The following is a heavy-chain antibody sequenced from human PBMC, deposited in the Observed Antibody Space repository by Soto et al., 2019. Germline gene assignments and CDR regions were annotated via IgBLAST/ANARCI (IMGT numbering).Heavy chain of an antibody. CDR1: GYTFTGYY. CDR3: AREYIVVVPAASYYYGMDV. CDR2: INPNSGGT. J-gene: IGHJ6*02. Sequence: QVQLVQSGAEVKKPGASVKVSCKASGYTFTGYYMHWVRQAPGQGLEWMGWINPNSGGTNYAQKFQGWVTMTRDTYISTAYMELSRLRSDDTAVYYCAREYIVVVPAASYYYGMDVWGQGTTVTVSS. V-gene: IGHV1-2*04. D-gene: IGHD2-2*01.